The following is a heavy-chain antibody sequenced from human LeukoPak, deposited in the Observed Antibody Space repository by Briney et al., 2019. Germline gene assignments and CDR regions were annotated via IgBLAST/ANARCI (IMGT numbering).Heavy chain of an antibody. CDR2: IYTSGST. V-gene: IGHV4-4*07. Sequence: SESLSLTRTVSCGFVSSSYWSWIRQPAGRGLEWIGRIYTSGSTTYNPSLKSRVTFSVEIPKNQFFLKLSSVNAADTAVYYGARGIYYYGSGRGVNWFDPWGQGTLVTVSS. D-gene: IGHD3-10*01. J-gene: IGHJ5*02. CDR3: ARGIYYYGSGRGVNWFDP. CDR1: CGFVSSSY.